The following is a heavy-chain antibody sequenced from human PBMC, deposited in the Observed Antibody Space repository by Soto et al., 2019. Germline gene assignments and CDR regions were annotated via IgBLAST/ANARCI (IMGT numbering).Heavy chain of an antibody. D-gene: IGHD3-16*01. CDR1: DSNVTNLY. Sequence: VKSPGYDCDSNVTNLYMSSLREAPGQGLEWMGVIHYSGATPTDAQKFQGRVTMAGYMSTSTVYVELSSLTSEVSAVYYCARGGPDLATIGSFDYWFYGTLVTVSS. J-gene: IGHJ4*01. CDR2: IHYSGATP. CDR3: ARGGPDLATIGSFDY. V-gene: IGHV1-46*01.